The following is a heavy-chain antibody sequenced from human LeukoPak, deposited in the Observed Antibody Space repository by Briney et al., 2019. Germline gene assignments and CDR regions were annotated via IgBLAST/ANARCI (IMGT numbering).Heavy chain of an antibody. V-gene: IGHV3-30*18. D-gene: IGHD6-19*01. CDR1: GFTFSSYG. Sequence: GRSLRLSCAASGFTFSSYGMPWVRQAPGKGLEWVAVISYDGSNKYYADSVKGRFTISRDNSKNTLYLQMNSLRAEDTAVYYCAKGLRYSSGWYDYWGQGTLVTVSS. CDR3: AKGLRYSSGWYDY. J-gene: IGHJ4*02. CDR2: ISYDGSNK.